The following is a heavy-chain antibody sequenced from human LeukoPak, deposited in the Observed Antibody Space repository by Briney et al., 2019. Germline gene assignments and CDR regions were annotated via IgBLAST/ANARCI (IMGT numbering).Heavy chain of an antibody. Sequence: SETLSLTCTYSGGSISSSSYHWGWIRQSPGKGLEWVASVFFNGDTYYNPSLKSRVTISVDTSKNQFYLKLSSVTAADTAVYYCARGIAAAGPDYWGQGTLVTVSS. CDR2: VFFNGDT. V-gene: IGHV4-39*07. CDR3: ARGIAAAGPDY. CDR1: GGSISSSSYH. J-gene: IGHJ4*02. D-gene: IGHD6-13*01.